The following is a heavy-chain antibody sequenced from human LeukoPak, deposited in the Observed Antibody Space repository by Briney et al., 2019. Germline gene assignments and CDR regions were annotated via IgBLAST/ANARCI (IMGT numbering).Heavy chain of an antibody. CDR2: IYPGDSDT. Sequence: PGESLKISCQGSGSSFTTYWIGWVRQLPGKGLEWMGIIYPGDSDTRYSPSFQGQVTISADKSISTAYLQWSSLKASDTAMYYCARHATAMVDYWGQGTLVTVSS. CDR3: ARHATAMVDY. CDR1: GSSFTTYW. J-gene: IGHJ4*02. D-gene: IGHD5-18*01. V-gene: IGHV5-51*01.